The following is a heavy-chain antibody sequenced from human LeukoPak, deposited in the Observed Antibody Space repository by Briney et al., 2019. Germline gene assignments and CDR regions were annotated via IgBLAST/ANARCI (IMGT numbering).Heavy chain of an antibody. V-gene: IGHV1-69*06. Sequence: SVRVSCKASGGTFSSYAISWVRQAPGQGLEWMGGIIPIFGTANYAQKFQGRVTITADKSTSTAYMELSSLRSEDTAVYYCARDGGYCSGGSCSNDAFDIWGQGTTVTVSS. CDR3: ARDGGYCSGGSCSNDAFDI. J-gene: IGHJ3*02. CDR2: IIPIFGTA. D-gene: IGHD2-15*01. CDR1: GGTFSSYA.